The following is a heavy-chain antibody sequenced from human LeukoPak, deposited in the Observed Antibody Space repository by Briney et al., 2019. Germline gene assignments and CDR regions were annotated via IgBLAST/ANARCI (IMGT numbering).Heavy chain of an antibody. V-gene: IGHV4-59*01. CDR3: ARAFYDFWSGYYYDY. CDR1: GGSISSYY. J-gene: IGHJ4*02. D-gene: IGHD3-3*01. Sequence: SETLSLTCTVSGGSISSYYWSWTRQPPGKGLEWIGYIYYSGSTNYNPSLKSRVTISVDTSKNQFSLKLSSVTAADTAVYYCARAFYDFWSGYYYDYWGQGTLVTVSS. CDR2: IYYSGST.